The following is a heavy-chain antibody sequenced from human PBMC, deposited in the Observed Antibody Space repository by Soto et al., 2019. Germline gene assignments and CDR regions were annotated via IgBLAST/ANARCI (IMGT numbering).Heavy chain of an antibody. V-gene: IGHV3-30*18. J-gene: IGHJ6*02. Sequence: GGSRRLSCAASGFTFSSYGMHWVRQAPGKGLEWVAVISYDGSNKYYADSVKGRFTISRDNSKNTLYLQMNSLRAEDTAVYYCAKATAPLGDYYYYGMDVWGQGTTVTVSS. CDR3: AKATAPLGDYYYYGMDV. CDR1: GFTFSSYG. CDR2: ISYDGSNK. D-gene: IGHD2-21*01.